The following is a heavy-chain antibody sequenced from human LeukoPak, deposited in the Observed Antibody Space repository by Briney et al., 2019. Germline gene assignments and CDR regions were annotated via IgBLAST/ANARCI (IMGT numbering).Heavy chain of an antibody. V-gene: IGHV3-49*03. J-gene: IGHJ4*02. CDR3: TRRTSMYYYDTSGTNFDY. CDR1: GFTFGDYA. CDR2: IRSKAYGGTT. D-gene: IGHD3-22*01. Sequence: PGGSLRLSCTASGFTFGDYAMSWFRQAPGKGLERVGCIRSKAYGGTTEYAASVKGRFTISRDDSKIIAYLQMNSLKTEDTAVYYCTRRTSMYYYDTSGTNFDYWGQGTLVTVSS.